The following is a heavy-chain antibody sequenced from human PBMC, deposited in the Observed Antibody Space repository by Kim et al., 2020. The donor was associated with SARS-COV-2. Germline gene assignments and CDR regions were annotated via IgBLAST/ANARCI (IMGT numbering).Heavy chain of an antibody. CDR3: AGEGGNYFDY. CDR2: ST. J-gene: IGHJ4*02. V-gene: IGHV4-31*02. Sequence: STYYNPSLKSRVTISVDTSKNQFSLKLSSVTAADTAVYYCAGEGGNYFDYWGQGTLVTVSS. D-gene: IGHD3-16*01.